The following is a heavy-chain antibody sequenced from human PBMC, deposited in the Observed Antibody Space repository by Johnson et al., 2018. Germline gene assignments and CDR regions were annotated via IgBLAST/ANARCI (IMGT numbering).Heavy chain of an antibody. Sequence: VQLVESGGGLVQPGGSLRLSCAASGFTFSSYAMSWVRQAPGKGLEWVSAISGSGGSTYYADSVKGRFTISRDNSKNTLYLQMNSLRAEDTAVYYCAKVPTVPPGWLGYYYYGMDVWGQGTTVTVSS. V-gene: IGHV3-23*04. CDR3: AKVPTVPPGWLGYYYYGMDV. D-gene: IGHD4-11*01. CDR1: GFTFSSYA. J-gene: IGHJ6*02. CDR2: ISGSGGST.